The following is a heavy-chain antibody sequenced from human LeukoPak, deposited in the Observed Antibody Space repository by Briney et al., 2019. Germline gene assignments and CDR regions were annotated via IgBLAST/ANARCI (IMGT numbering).Heavy chain of an antibody. D-gene: IGHD4/OR15-4a*01. V-gene: IGHV3-66*01. CDR3: ARNRDYGQTGYFDY. CDR1: GFTFSNAW. CDR2: IYSGGST. J-gene: IGHJ4*02. Sequence: PGGSLRLSCAASGFTFSNAWMSWVRQSPGKGLEWLSVIYSGGSTYYADSVKGRFNIYRDHSKNTLYLQLNSLRAEDTAVYYCARNRDYGQTGYFDYWGQGTLVTVSS.